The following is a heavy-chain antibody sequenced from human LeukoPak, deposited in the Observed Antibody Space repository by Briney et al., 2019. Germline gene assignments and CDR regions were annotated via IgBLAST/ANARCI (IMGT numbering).Heavy chain of an antibody. J-gene: IGHJ4*02. V-gene: IGHV3-11*01. CDR3: ARAQTYDYVWGSYRYTSNYFDY. CDR1: RFSFDLYY. CDR2: ISSSGTTI. D-gene: IGHD3-16*02. Sequence: GGSLRLSCAASRFSFDLYYMTWIRQAPGKGLEWLAYISSSGTTIDYADSVKGRFTISRDNTKNLLYLQMNSLRADDTAVYYCARAQTYDYVWGSYRYTSNYFDYWGQGTLVTVSS.